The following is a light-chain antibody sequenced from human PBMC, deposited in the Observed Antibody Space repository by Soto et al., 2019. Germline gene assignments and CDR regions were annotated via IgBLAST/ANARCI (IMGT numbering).Light chain of an antibody. CDR2: EVN. CDR3: LAYAGRTTPV. V-gene: IGLV2-8*01. Sequence: QSALAQPPSASGSPGQSVTISCTGTSRDIGGYDFVSWYQQYPGKAPQLIISEVNQRPSGVPDRFSGSKSGNTASLTISGLQSEDEADYYCLAYAGRTTPVFGTGTKVTVL. CDR1: SRDIGGYDF. J-gene: IGLJ1*01.